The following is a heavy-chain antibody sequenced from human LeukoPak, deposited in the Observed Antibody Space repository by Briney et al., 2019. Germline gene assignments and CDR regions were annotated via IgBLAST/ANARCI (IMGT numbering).Heavy chain of an antibody. D-gene: IGHD3-22*01. CDR2: MSPSGTT. CDR1: GDSVSSGNYY. J-gene: IGHJ4*02. CDR3: ARGHDDRSGTFDY. V-gene: IGHV4-61*01. Sequence: PSGTLSLTCTVSGDSVSSGNYYLSWIRQPPGKGLDWITYMSPSGTTKYNPSLKSRVTTPVDTSRTQFSLRLGSVTAADTAVYYCARGHDDRSGTFDYWGQGILVTVSS.